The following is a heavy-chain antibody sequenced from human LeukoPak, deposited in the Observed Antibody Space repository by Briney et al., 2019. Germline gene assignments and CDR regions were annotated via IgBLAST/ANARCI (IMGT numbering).Heavy chain of an antibody. J-gene: IGHJ4*02. CDR2: ISGSGGST. CDR3: ARGLTGTTDY. Sequence: GSLRLSCAASGFTFSSYAMSWVRQAPGKGLEWVSAISGSGGSTYYADSVKGRFTISRDNPKNTLYLQMNSLRAEDTALYYCARGLTGTTDYWGQGTLVTVSS. D-gene: IGHD1-7*01. CDR1: GFTFSSYA. V-gene: IGHV3-23*01.